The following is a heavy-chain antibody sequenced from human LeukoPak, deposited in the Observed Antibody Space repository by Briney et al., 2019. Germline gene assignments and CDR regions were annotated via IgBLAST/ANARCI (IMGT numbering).Heavy chain of an antibody. J-gene: IGHJ3*02. Sequence: GGSLRLSCAASGFTFSSYAMSWVRQAPGKGLECVSAISGSGGSTYYADSVKGRFTISRDNSKNTLYLQMNSLRAEDTAVYYCAKEGVVVVAASDAFDIWGQGTMVTVSS. D-gene: IGHD2-15*01. V-gene: IGHV3-23*01. CDR2: ISGSGGST. CDR3: AKEGVVVVAASDAFDI. CDR1: GFTFSSYA.